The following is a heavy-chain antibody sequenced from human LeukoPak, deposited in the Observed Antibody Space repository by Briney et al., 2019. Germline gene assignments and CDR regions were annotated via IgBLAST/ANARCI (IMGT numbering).Heavy chain of an antibody. D-gene: IGHD6-13*01. V-gene: IGHV3-23*01. CDR2: ISGSGGST. CDR1: GFTFSSYA. CDR3: AKDPYSSSWYYFDY. Sequence: RGSLRLSCAASGFTFSSYAMSWVRQAPGKGLEWVSAISGSGGSTYYADSVKGRFTISRDNSKNTLYLQMNSLRAEDTAVYYCAKDPYSSSWYYFDYWGQGTLVTVSS. J-gene: IGHJ4*02.